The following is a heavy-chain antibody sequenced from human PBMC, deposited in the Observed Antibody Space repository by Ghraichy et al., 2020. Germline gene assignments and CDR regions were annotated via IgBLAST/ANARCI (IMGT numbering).Heavy chain of an antibody. J-gene: IGHJ4*02. V-gene: IGHV4-4*02. CDR1: GDSIISHNW. Sequence: SETLSLTCAVSGDSIISHNWWSWVRQPPGKGLEWIGEIFHSGSTNYNPSLKSRITISLDKSKNQFSLKMTSVTAADTAVYYCAREIDQLRYFDSWGQGTLVTVSS. D-gene: IGHD2-2*01. CDR3: AREIDQLRYFDS. CDR2: IFHSGST.